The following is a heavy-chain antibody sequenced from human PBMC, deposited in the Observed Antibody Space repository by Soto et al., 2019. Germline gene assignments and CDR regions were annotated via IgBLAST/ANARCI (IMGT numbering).Heavy chain of an antibody. D-gene: IGHD1-1*01. CDR3: ARYAPRRDGYNYCYYYGMDV. CDR1: GGSISSYY. V-gene: IGHV4-59*01. J-gene: IGHJ6*02. CDR2: IYYSGST. Sequence: PSETLSPTCTVYGGSISSYYWSWIRQPPGKGLEWIGYIYYSGSTNYNPSLKSRATIPVDTPKNQFSLNLSSVTAAATAVDYCARYAPRRDGYNYCYYYGMDVWGQGTTVTVSS.